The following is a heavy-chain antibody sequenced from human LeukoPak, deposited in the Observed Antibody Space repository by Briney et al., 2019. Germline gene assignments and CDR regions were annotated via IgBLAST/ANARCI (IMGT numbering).Heavy chain of an antibody. J-gene: IGHJ5*02. CDR1: GYSISSGYY. CDR2: IYHSGST. D-gene: IGHD6-13*01. Sequence: SETLSLTCTVSGYSISSGYYWGWIRQPPGKGLEWIGSIYHSGSTYYNPPLKSRVTISVDTSKNQFSLKLSSVTAADTAVYYCARVRSSSWYNWFDPWGQGTLVTVSS. V-gene: IGHV4-38-2*02. CDR3: ARVRSSSWYNWFDP.